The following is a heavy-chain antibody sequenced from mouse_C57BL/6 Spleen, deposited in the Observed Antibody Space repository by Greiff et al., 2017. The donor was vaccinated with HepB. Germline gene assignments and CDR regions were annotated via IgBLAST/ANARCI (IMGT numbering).Heavy chain of an antibody. CDR2: IYPGDGDT. D-gene: IGHD1-1*01. Sequence: VMLVESGAELVKPGASVKISCKASGYAFSSYWMNWVKQRPGKGLEWIGQIYPGDGDTNYNGKFKGKATLTADKSSSPAYMQLSSLTSEDSAVYFCAIPYYYGSSHFDYWGQGTTLTVSS. J-gene: IGHJ2*01. CDR1: GYAFSSYW. V-gene: IGHV1-80*01. CDR3: AIPYYYGSSHFDY.